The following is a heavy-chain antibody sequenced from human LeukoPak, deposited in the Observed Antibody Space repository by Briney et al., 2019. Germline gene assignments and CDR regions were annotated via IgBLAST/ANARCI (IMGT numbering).Heavy chain of an antibody. J-gene: IGHJ1*01. CDR1: GGTFSSYA. CDR2: IIPIFGTA. Sequence: SVKVSCKASGGTFSSYAISWVRQAPRQGLEWMGGIIPIFGTANYAQKFQGRVTITADESTSTAYMELSSLRSEDTAVYYCARASAPYYYDSSGYYHVGYFQHWGQGTLVTVSS. CDR3: ARASAPYYYDSSGYYHVGYFQH. V-gene: IGHV1-69*01. D-gene: IGHD3-22*01.